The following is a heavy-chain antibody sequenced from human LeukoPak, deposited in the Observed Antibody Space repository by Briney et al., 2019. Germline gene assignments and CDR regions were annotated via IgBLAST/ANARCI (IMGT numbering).Heavy chain of an antibody. CDR1: GYTFTGYY. CDR3: ARALYYYDSSGYPALPY. J-gene: IGHJ4*02. Sequence: ASVKVSCKASGYTFTGYYMHWVRQAPGQGFEWMGWINPNSGGTNYAQKFQGWVTMTRDTSISTAYMELSRLRSDDTAVYYCARALYYYDSSGYPALPYWGQGTLVTVSS. CDR2: INPNSGGT. D-gene: IGHD3-22*01. V-gene: IGHV1-2*04.